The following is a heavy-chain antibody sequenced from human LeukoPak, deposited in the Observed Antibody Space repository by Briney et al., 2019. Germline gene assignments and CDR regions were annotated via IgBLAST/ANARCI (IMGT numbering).Heavy chain of an antibody. CDR3: AKGFGAYGSGREFDP. CDR1: GFTFSSYG. Sequence: GGSLRLSCAASGFTFSSYGMHWVRQAPGKGLEWVAVISYDGSNKYYADSVKGRFTISRDNSKNTLYLQMNSLRAEDTAVYYCAKGFGAYGSGREFDPWGQGTLVTVSS. D-gene: IGHD3-10*01. CDR2: ISYDGSNK. V-gene: IGHV3-30*18. J-gene: IGHJ5*02.